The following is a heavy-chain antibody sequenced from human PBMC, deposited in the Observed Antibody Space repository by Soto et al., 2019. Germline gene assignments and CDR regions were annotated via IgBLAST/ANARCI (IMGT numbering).Heavy chain of an antibody. CDR3: ARGGYGDYELDY. CDR2: IYHSGST. CDR1: GGSISSGGYS. D-gene: IGHD4-17*01. V-gene: IGHV4-30-2*01. Sequence: LSLTCAVSGGSISSGGYSWSWIRQPPGKGLEWIGYIYHSGSTYYNPSLKSRVTISVDRSKNQFSLKLSSVTAADTAVYYCARGGYGDYELDYWGQGTLVTVSS. J-gene: IGHJ4*02.